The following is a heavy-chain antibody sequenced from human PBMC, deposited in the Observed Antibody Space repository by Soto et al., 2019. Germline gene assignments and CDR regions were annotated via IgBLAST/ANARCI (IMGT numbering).Heavy chain of an antibody. CDR2: IYSGGST. J-gene: IGHJ3*02. CDR1: GFTVSSNY. D-gene: IGHD3-3*01. V-gene: IGHV3-66*01. CDR3: ARDAASLRFLEWSVGAFDI. Sequence: QPGGSLRLSCAASGFTVSSNYMSWVRQAPGKGLEWVSVIYSGGSTYYADSVKGRFTISRDNSKNTLYLQMNSLRAEDTAVYYCARDAASLRFLEWSVGAFDIWGQGTMVTVSS.